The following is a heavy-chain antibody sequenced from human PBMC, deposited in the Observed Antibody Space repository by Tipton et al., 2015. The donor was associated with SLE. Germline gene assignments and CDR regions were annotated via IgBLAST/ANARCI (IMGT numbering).Heavy chain of an antibody. CDR1: GGSIRSGDYY. CDR2: IHDSGAT. Sequence: TLSLTCTVSGGSIRSGDYYWSWIRQHPGKGLEWIGYIHDSGATFYNPSLRSRSAISVDTSQNQFSLRLTSATAADTAIYYCARPPGASFDFWGQGILVTVSS. V-gene: IGHV4-31*03. CDR3: ARPPGASFDF. J-gene: IGHJ4*02.